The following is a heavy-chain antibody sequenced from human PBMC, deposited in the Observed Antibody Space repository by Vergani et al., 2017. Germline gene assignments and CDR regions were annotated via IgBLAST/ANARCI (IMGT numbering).Heavy chain of an antibody. CDR1: GDSVISTDYH. D-gene: IGHD3-16*02. CDR2: RDYSGST. Sequence: QVQLQESGPGLVKPSETLSLTCTVSGDSVISTDYHCGWIRQPPGKGLEWIGSRDYSGSTSYNPSLESRISISFETPKNQFSLRLTSVTAADTAVYYCASKRGTCRAAYCHSYDFWGPGTLVGVSS. CDR3: ASKRGTCRAAYCHSYDF. J-gene: IGHJ4*02. V-gene: IGHV4-39*01.